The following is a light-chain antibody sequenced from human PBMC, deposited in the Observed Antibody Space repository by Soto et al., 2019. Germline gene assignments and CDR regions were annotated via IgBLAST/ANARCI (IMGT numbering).Light chain of an antibody. J-gene: IGLJ1*01. V-gene: IGLV2-14*01. CDR3: SSYTSSSTPYV. Sequence: QSVLTQPASVSGSPGQSITISCTGTSSDVGAYNYGSWYQQHPGKAPKLMIHEVSKRPSGVSNRFSGSKSGNTASLTISGLQAEDEADYYCSSYTSSSTPYVFGTGTKVTVL. CDR2: EVS. CDR1: SSDVGAYNY.